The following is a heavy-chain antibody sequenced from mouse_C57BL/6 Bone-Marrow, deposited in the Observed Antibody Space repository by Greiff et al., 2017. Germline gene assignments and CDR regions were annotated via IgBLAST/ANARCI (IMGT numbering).Heavy chain of an antibody. Sequence: EVKLQESGPGLVKPSQSLSLTCSVTGYSITSGYYWNWIRQFPGNKLEWMGYISYDGSNNYNPSLKNRISITRDTSKNQFFLKLNSVTTEDTATYYCASRGYFDYWGRGTTLTVSS. J-gene: IGHJ2*01. V-gene: IGHV3-6*01. CDR3: ASRGYFDY. CDR1: GYSITSGYY. CDR2: ISYDGSN.